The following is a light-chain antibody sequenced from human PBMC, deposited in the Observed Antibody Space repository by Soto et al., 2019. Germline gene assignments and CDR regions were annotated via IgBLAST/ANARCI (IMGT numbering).Light chain of an antibody. CDR3: QHFQRDPFT. V-gene: IGKV1-13*02. CDR2: DGS. CDR1: QGVSSA. J-gene: IGKJ5*01. Sequence: AIQLTQSPSSLSASVGDRVTITCRASQGVSSALAWYQQKPGKPPKVLIYDGSSLQSGVPLRFRGSGSWTEFTLTISGLQPEDFGTYYCQHFQRDPFTYGQGTRLEIK.